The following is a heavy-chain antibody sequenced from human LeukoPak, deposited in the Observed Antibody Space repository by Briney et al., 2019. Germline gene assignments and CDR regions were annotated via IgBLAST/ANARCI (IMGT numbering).Heavy chain of an antibody. V-gene: IGHV2-5*02. CDR2: IYWDDDK. Sequence: SGPTLVKPTQTLTLTCTFSGLSLSTSGVGVGWIRQPPGKALEWLALIYWDDDKRYSPSLKSRLTITKDTSKNQVVLTMTNMDPVDTATYYCAHRRVEYGSGSYYSLGFDYWGQGTLVTVSS. J-gene: IGHJ4*02. CDR3: AHRRVEYGSGSYYSLGFDY. D-gene: IGHD3-10*01. CDR1: GLSLSTSGVG.